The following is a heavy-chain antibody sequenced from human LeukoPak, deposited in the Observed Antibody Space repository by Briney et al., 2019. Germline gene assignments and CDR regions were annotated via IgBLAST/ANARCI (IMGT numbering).Heavy chain of an antibody. Sequence: GGSLRLSCAASGFTFSSYGMHWVRQAPGKGLEWVAFIRYDGSNRNYADSVKGRFTISRDNSRNTLYLQMNSLRAEDTAVYYCAKIAAANCGGDCYSGAYYFDYWGQGTLVTVSS. CDR2: IRYDGSNR. D-gene: IGHD2-21*02. CDR3: AKIAAANCGGDCYSGAYYFDY. V-gene: IGHV3-30*02. J-gene: IGHJ4*02. CDR1: GFTFSSYG.